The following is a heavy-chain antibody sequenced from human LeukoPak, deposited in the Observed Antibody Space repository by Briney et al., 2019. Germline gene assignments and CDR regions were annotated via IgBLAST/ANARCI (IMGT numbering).Heavy chain of an antibody. Sequence: PSETLSLTCTVSGGSISSYYWSWIRQPAGKGLEWIGRIYTSGSTNYNPSLKSRVTMSVDTSKNRFSLKLSSVTAADTAVYYCARDSILTGYYRYYYYYYMDVWGKGTTVTVSS. CDR3: ARDSILTGYYRYYYYYYMDV. CDR1: GGSISSYY. V-gene: IGHV4-4*07. D-gene: IGHD3-9*01. CDR2: IYTSGST. J-gene: IGHJ6*03.